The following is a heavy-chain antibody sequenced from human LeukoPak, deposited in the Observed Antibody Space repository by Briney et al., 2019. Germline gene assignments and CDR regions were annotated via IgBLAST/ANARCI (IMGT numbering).Heavy chain of an antibody. CDR2: IYSGGLT. D-gene: IGHD1-26*01. J-gene: IGHJ4*02. CDR3: ARAQYSGRYWGDFDN. Sequence: GGSLRLSCAASGFTVSTNYMSWVRQAPGKGLEWVSLIYSGGLTYYADSVKGRFTISRANSKNTLYLQMNSLRAEDTAVYYCARAQYSGRYWGDFDNLGQGTLVTVSS. V-gene: IGHV3-53*01. CDR1: GFTVSTNY.